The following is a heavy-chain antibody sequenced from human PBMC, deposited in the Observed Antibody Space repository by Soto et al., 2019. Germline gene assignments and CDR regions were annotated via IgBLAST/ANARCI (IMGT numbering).Heavy chain of an antibody. CDR2: INPGGREK. J-gene: IGHJ3*02. CDR3: AKYGSGSYGAYALDI. D-gene: IGHD3-10*01. V-gene: IGHV3-7*01. CDR1: GFTFVIYW. Sequence: GGSLRLSCAASGFTFVIYWMSWVRQAPGKGLEWVANINPGGREKNYVDSVKGRFSISRDDAEKSHHLQMNSLRVEDTAVYYCAKYGSGSYGAYALDIWGQGTMVTVSS.